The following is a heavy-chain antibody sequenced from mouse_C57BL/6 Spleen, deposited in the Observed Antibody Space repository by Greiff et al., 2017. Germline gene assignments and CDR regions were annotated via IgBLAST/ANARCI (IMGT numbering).Heavy chain of an antibody. Sequence: VQLQQSGPELVKPGASVKISCKASGYSFTDYNMNWVQQSNGKSLAWIGVINPNYGTTIYNQKFKGKATLTLDQSSITSYRKLNILTYEDAAVYSGAREDITTVVATQGYFDYWGQGTTLTVSS. CDR3: AREDITTVVATQGYFDY. CDR1: GYSFTDYN. CDR2: INPNYGTT. V-gene: IGHV1-39*01. J-gene: IGHJ2*01. D-gene: IGHD1-1*01.